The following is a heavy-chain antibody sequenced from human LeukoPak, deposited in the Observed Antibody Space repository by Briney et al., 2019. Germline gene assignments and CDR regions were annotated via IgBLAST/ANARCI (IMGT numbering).Heavy chain of an antibody. J-gene: IGHJ4*02. D-gene: IGHD1-7*01. CDR1: GFALGNYA. CDR2: IGAGDKYT. V-gene: IGHV3-21*01. Sequence: GSLRLSCAASGFALGNYAMSWVRQAPGKGLEWVSSIGAGDKYTYYGDSVKGRFTISRDNAKNSLYLQMNSLRAEDTAVYYCARMNYVSSGWGAPFDYWGQGTLVTVSS. CDR3: ARMNYVSSGWGAPFDY.